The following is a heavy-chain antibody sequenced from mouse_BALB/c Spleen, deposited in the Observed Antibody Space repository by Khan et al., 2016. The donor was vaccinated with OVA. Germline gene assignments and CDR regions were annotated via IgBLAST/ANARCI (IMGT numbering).Heavy chain of an antibody. CDR3: ARRNYYGYAMDY. Sequence: EVQLQESGPGLVKPSQSLSLTCTVTGYSITSDYAWNWIRQFPENKLEWMGYISYSGSTSYNPSLKSRISITRDTSKNQFFLQLTSVTTEDTATYYCARRNYYGYAMDYWGQGTSVTVSS. CDR1: GYSITSDYA. V-gene: IGHV3-2*02. J-gene: IGHJ4*01. CDR2: ISYSGST. D-gene: IGHD1-1*01.